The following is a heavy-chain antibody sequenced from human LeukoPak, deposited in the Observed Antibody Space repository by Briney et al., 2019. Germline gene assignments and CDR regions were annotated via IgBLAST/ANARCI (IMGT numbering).Heavy chain of an antibody. CDR3: ARDLREPATSRSLRY. CDR2: IYTSGST. D-gene: IGHD6-6*01. CDR1: GGSISSYY. Sequence: KPSETLSLTCTVSGGSISSYYWSWIRQPAGKGLEWIGRIYTSGSTNYNPSLKSRVTMSLDSSKSQFSLKLSCVSTADTSVYYCARDLREPATSRSLRYWGQGTLVTVSS. J-gene: IGHJ4*02. V-gene: IGHV4-4*07.